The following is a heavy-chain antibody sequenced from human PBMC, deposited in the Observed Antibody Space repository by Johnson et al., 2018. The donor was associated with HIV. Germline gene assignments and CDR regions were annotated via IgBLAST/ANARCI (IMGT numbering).Heavy chain of an antibody. CDR3: ARKADGFDI. CDR2: IHCNGCRT. Sequence: VQLVESGGGLIQPGGSLRLSCAASGFTVSSNYMSWVRQAPGKGLEWVSAIHCNGCRTADAGSVKGRFTISRDHAKNSPYVQMNSLRAEDTAVYYCARKADGFDIWGQGTMVTVSS. CDR1: GFTVSSNY. V-gene: IGHV3-53*01. J-gene: IGHJ3*02.